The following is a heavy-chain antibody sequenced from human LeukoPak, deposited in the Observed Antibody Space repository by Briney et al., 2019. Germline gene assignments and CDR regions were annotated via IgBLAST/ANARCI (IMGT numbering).Heavy chain of an antibody. CDR3: ARGTTGVLDY. CDR1: GFTFSNYN. Sequence: PGGSLRLSCAAPGFTFSNYNMNWVRQAPGKGLEWVSYISSSGSTIYYADSAKGRFTISRDNAKNSLYLQMNSLRAEDTAVYYCARGTTGVLDYWGQGTLVTVSS. V-gene: IGHV3-48*04. D-gene: IGHD4-17*01. J-gene: IGHJ4*02. CDR2: ISSSGSTI.